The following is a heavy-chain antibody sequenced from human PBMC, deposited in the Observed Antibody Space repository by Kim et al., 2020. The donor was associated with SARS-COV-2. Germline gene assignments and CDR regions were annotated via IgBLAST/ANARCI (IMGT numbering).Heavy chain of an antibody. J-gene: IGHJ4*02. CDR2: ISGSGGST. V-gene: IGHV3-23*01. CDR3: AKDLSTLNTIFGAFDY. D-gene: IGHD3-3*01. CDR1: GFTFSSYA. Sequence: GGSLRLSCAASGFTFSSYAMSWVRQAPGKGLEWVSAISGSGGSTYYADSVKGRFTISRDNSKNTLYLQMNSLRAEDTAVYYCAKDLSTLNTIFGAFDYWGQGTLVTVSS.